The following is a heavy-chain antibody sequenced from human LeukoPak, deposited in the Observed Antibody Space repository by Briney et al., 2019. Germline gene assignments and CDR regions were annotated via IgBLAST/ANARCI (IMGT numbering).Heavy chain of an antibody. V-gene: IGHV4-39*01. Sequence: PSETLSLTCTVSGGSISSSSYYWGWIRQPPGKGLEWIGSIYYSGSTYYNPSLKSRVTISVDTSKNQFSLKLSSVTAADTAIYYCAKSGGYGLIDYWGQGTLVTVSS. CDR1: GGSISSSSYY. D-gene: IGHD1-26*01. J-gene: IGHJ4*02. CDR3: AKSGGYGLIDY. CDR2: IYYSGST.